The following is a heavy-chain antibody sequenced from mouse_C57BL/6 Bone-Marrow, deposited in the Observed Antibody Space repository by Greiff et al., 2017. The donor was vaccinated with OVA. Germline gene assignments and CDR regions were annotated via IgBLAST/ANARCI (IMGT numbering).Heavy chain of an antibody. CDR1: GFTFSDYY. Sequence: EVMLVESGGGLVQPGGSLKLSCAASGFTFSDYYMYWVRQTPEKRLEWVAYISNGGGSTYYPDTVKGRFTISRDNAKNTLYLQMSRLKSEDTAMYYCARLYYYGSSYGWYFDYWGQGTTLTVSS. J-gene: IGHJ2*01. CDR3: ARLYYYGSSYGWYFDY. D-gene: IGHD1-1*01. V-gene: IGHV5-12*01. CDR2: ISNGGGST.